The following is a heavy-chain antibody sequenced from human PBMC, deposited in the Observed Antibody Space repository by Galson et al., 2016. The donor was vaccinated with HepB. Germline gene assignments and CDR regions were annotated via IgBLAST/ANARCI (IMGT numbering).Heavy chain of an antibody. D-gene: IGHD2-21*02. V-gene: IGHV3-11*06. CDR3: AREDCAGDCVPTSFDL. CDR2: ISRDSRYT. Sequence: SLRLSCAASGFSFSDYHMSWIRQTPGKGLEWISYISRDSRYTKYADSVKGRFTISRDTSKNSLYLQMNSLSAEDTAVYFCAREDCAGDCVPTSFDLWGQGTLVSVSS. J-gene: IGHJ1*01. CDR1: GFSFSDYH.